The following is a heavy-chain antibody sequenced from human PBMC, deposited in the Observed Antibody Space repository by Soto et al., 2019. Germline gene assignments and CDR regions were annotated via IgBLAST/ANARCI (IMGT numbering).Heavy chain of an antibody. D-gene: IGHD3-22*01. CDR2: IIPIFGTA. V-gene: IGHV1-69*06. CDR1: GGTFSSYA. Sequence: SVKVSCKSSGGTFSSYAISWVRQAPGQGLEWMGGIIPIFGTANYAQKFQGRVTITADKSTSTAYMELSSLRSEDTAVYYCARDPRYDSSGPDDFDIWGQGTMVT. CDR3: ARDPRYDSSGPDDFDI. J-gene: IGHJ3*02.